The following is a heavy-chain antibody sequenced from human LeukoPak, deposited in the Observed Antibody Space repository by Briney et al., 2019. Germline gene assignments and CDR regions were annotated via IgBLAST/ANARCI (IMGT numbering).Heavy chain of an antibody. V-gene: IGHV4-59*12. CDR2: IYYSGST. CDR3: ARRAPSAGYFDL. J-gene: IGHJ2*01. CDR1: GGSISSYY. Sequence: SETLSLTCTVSGGSISSYYWSWIRQPPGKGLEWIGYIYYSGSTNYNPSLKSRVTISVDTSKNQFSLNLSSVTAADTAVYYCARRAPSAGYFDLWGRGTLVTVSS.